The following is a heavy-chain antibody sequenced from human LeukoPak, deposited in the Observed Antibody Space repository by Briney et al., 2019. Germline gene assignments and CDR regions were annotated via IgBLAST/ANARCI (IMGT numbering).Heavy chain of an antibody. CDR1: GFTFGSYN. J-gene: IGHJ4*02. CDR3: ARDRYYVPDY. D-gene: IGHD3-10*02. Sequence: GGSLRLSCAASGFTFGSYNMNWVRQAPGKGLVWVSRIHSDGISTTYADSVKGRFTISRDNAKNTLYLQMNSLRAEDTAVYYCARDRYYVPDYWGQGTLVTVSS. V-gene: IGHV3-74*03. CDR2: IHSDGIST.